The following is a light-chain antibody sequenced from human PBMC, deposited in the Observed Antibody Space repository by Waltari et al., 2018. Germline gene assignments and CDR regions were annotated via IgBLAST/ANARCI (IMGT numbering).Light chain of an antibody. CDR3: QHYVRLPAT. V-gene: IGKV3-20*01. J-gene: IGKJ1*01. Sequence: EIVLTQSPGSLSSSPGERVTLSCRASQSVNRALAWYQQKPGQPPRLLIFGASNRATGIPDRFSGSGSGTDFSLTISRLEPEDFAVYYCQHYVRLPATFGQGTKVEIK. CDR1: QSVNRA. CDR2: GAS.